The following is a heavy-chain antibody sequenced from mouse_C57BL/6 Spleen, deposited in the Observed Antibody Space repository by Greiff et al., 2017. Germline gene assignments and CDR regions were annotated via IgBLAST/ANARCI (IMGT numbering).Heavy chain of an antibody. CDR2: IDPSDSYT. D-gene: IGHD3-2*02. J-gene: IGHJ3*01. CDR1: GYTFTSYW. Sequence: QVQLKQSGPELVKPGASVKLSCKASGYTFTSYWMQWVKQRPGQGLEWIGMIDPSDSYTNYNQKFKGKATLTVDTSSSTAYMQLSILTSEDSAVYCCARGQLRLQFAYWGQGTLVTVSA. CDR3: ARGQLRLQFAY. V-gene: IGHV1-50*01.